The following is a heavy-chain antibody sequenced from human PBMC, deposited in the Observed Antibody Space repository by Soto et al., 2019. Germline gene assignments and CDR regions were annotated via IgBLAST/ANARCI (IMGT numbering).Heavy chain of an antibody. V-gene: IGHV1-18*01. Sequence: GXSVEVSFRASCYTFTSYGISWVRQAPGQGLEWMGWISAYNGNTNYAQKLQGRVTMTTDTSTSTAYMELRSLRSDDTAVYYCARGRGYSSGWSYYYFDYWGQGTLVTVSS. J-gene: IGHJ4*02. CDR3: ARGRGYSSGWSYYYFDY. D-gene: IGHD6-19*01. CDR1: CYTFTSYG. CDR2: ISAYNGNT.